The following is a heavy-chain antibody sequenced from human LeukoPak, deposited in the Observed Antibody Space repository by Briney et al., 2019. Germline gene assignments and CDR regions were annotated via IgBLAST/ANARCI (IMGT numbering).Heavy chain of an antibody. D-gene: IGHD3-10*02. CDR3: AELGITMIGGV. CDR1: GFTFNNYA. CDR2: ISGSGGST. J-gene: IGHJ6*04. V-gene: IGHV3-23*01. Sequence: QAGGSLRLSCVASGFTFNNYAMSWVRQAPGKGLEWVSAISGSGGSTYYADSVKGRFTISRDNSKNTLYLQMNSLRAEDTAVYYCAELGITMIGGVWGKGTTVTISS.